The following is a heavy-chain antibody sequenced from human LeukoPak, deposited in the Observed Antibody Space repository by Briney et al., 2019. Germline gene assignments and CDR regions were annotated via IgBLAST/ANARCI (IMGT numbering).Heavy chain of an antibody. CDR1: GFTFSSYS. J-gene: IGHJ4*02. Sequence: GGSLRLSCVASGFTFSSYSMNWVRQAPGKGLQWISYISSSSNTIYYADSAKGRFTISRDNAKSSLYLQMNSLRGEDTAVCYCVNVETGYWGQGTLVTVSS. CDR3: VNVETGY. CDR2: ISSSSNTI. V-gene: IGHV3-48*04.